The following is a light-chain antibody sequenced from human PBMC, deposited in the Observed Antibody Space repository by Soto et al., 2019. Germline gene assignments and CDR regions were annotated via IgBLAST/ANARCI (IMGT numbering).Light chain of an antibody. CDR1: QYISNC. CDR2: AAA. CDR3: QKCKIAPFT. Sequence: DIQMTQSPSSLSAFVGDTVTITCRARQYISNCLAWYKQKPGKVPKLLIYAAATLQSGVPSRFSGSGSGTDFTLTIRSLQPEDVATYYCQKCKIAPFTFGGGTKVEMK. V-gene: IGKV1-27*01. J-gene: IGKJ4*01.